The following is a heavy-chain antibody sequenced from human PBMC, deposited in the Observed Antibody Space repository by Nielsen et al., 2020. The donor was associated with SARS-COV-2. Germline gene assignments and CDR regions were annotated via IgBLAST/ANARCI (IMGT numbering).Heavy chain of an antibody. CDR3: ARESVTGTDAFDI. Sequence: GGSLRLSCAASEFSLSDYYMSWIRQAPGKGLEWVSCITSSSSDYTNYADSVKGRFTISRDNAKNSLSLQMNSLRAEDTAVYYCARESVTGTDAFDIWGQGTLVTVSS. D-gene: IGHD6-19*01. CDR2: ITSSSSDYT. J-gene: IGHJ3*02. CDR1: EFSLSDYY. V-gene: IGHV3-11*06.